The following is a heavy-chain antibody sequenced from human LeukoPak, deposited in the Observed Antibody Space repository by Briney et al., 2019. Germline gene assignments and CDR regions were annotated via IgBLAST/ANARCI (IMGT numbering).Heavy chain of an antibody. J-gene: IGHJ6*03. D-gene: IGHD6-19*01. CDR1: GYTFTGYY. Sequence: GASVKVSCKASGYTFTGYYMHWVRQAPGQGLEWMGWINPNSGGTNYAQKFQGRVTMTRDTSISTAYMELSRLRSDDTAVYYCARDPQWLPGFYYYYYVDVWGKGTTVTVSS. CDR2: INPNSGGT. V-gene: IGHV1-2*02. CDR3: ARDPQWLPGFYYYYYVDV.